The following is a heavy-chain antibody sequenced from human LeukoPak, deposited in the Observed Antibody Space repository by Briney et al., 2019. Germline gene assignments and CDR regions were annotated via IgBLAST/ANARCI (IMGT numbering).Heavy chain of an antibody. V-gene: IGHV3-30*18. D-gene: IGHD1-20*01. J-gene: IGHJ4*02. CDR2: MSNDGTNE. CDR1: GFTFRFYD. CDR3: AKSIRVIGTTALDY. Sequence: PGGSLRLSCAASGFTFRFYDMHWVRQAPGQGLEWVAVMSNDGTNEYYGDSVKGRFTISRDNSRNTLHLQMNSLRPDDTAVYYCAKSIRVIGTTALDYWGPGTLVTVSS.